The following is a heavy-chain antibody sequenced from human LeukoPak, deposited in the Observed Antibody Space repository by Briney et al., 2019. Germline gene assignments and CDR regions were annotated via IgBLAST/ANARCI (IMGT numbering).Heavy chain of an antibody. CDR3: ARVRVTTSPIARYYYYYGMDV. V-gene: IGHV3-7*03. Sequence: PGGSLRLSCAASGFTFSSYWMNWARQAPGEGLEWVASINHNGNVNYYVDSVEGRFTISRDNAKNSLYLQMSNLRAEDTAVYYCARVRVTTSPIARYYYYYGMDVWGQGTTVTVSS. CDR2: INHNGNVN. D-gene: IGHD4-11*01. J-gene: IGHJ6*02. CDR1: GFTFSSYW.